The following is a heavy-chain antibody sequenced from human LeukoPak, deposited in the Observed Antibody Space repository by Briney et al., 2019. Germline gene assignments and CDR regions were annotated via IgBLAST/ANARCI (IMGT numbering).Heavy chain of an antibody. CDR3: ARGPGEYSSSDFDY. CDR1: GGSISSYY. D-gene: IGHD6-6*01. V-gene: IGHV4-4*07. J-gene: IGHJ4*02. CDR2: IYTSGST. Sequence: SETLSLTCTVSGGSISSYYWSWIRQPAGKGLEWIGRIYTSGSTNYNPSLKSRVTMSVDTSKNQFSLKLSSVTAADTAVYYCARGPGEYSSSDFDYWGQGTLVTVSS.